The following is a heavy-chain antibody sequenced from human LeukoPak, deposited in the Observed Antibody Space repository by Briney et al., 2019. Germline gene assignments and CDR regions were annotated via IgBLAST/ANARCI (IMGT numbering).Heavy chain of an antibody. D-gene: IGHD3-16*02. CDR2: IYYSGST. CDR3: ARGVITFGGVIHEDY. V-gene: IGHV4-59*01. J-gene: IGHJ4*02. Sequence: NTSETLSLTCTVSGGSISSYYWSWIRQPPGKGLEWIGYIYYSGSTNYNPSLRSRVTISVDTSKNQFSLKLSSVTAADTAVYYCARGVITFGGVIHEDYWGQGTLVTVSS. CDR1: GGSISSYY.